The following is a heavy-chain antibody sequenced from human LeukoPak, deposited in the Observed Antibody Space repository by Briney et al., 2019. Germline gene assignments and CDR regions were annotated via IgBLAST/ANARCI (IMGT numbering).Heavy chain of an antibody. Sequence: GGSLRLSCAASGFTFSSYAMSWVRQAPGKGLEWVSAISGSGGSTYYADSVKGRFTISRDSSKNTLYLQMNSLRAEDTAVYYCAKDGEMATILDYWGQGTLVTVSS. CDR2: ISGSGGST. V-gene: IGHV3-23*01. CDR3: AKDGEMATILDY. CDR1: GFTFSSYA. J-gene: IGHJ4*02. D-gene: IGHD5-24*01.